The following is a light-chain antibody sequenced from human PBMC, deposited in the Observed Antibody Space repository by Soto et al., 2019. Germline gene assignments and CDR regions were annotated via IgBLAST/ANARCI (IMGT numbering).Light chain of an antibody. Sequence: QSALTQPASVSGSPGQSITISCTGTSSDVGGYNYVSWYQQHTGKAPKLMIYDVSNRPSGVSNRFSGSKSGNTASLTISGLQAEDEADYYCSSYTSSSTLGVFGGGPKVTVL. CDR2: DVS. J-gene: IGLJ2*01. V-gene: IGLV2-14*01. CDR3: SSYTSSSTLGV. CDR1: SSDVGGYNY.